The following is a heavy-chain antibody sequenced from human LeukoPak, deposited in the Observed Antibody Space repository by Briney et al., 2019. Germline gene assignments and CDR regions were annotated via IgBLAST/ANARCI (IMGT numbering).Heavy chain of an antibody. CDR2: ISNSGSTI. Sequence: GGSLRLSCAASGFTFSNYSMNWVRQAPGKGLEWVSYISNSGSTIYYADSVKGRFTISRDNAKNSLYLQMNSLRAEDTAVYYCAELGITMIGGVWGKGTTVTISS. J-gene: IGHJ6*04. CDR1: GFTFSNYS. V-gene: IGHV3-48*01. D-gene: IGHD3-10*02. CDR3: AELGITMIGGV.